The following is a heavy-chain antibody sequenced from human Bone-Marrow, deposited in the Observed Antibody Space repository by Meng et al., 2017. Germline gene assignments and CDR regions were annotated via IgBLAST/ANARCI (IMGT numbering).Heavy chain of an antibody. V-gene: IGHV1-69*05. Sequence: SVKVSCKASGGTFSSYAISWVRQAPGQGLEWMGGIIPIFGTANYAQKFQGRVTITTDESTSTAYMELSSLRSEDTAVYYCARTTAMVSHYYYGMDVWGQGTTVTVSS. J-gene: IGHJ6*02. CDR3: ARTTAMVSHYYYGMDV. D-gene: IGHD5-18*01. CDR1: GGTFSSYA. CDR2: IIPIFGTA.